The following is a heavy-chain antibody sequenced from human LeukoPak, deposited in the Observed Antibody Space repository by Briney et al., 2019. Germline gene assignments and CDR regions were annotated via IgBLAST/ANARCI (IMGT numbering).Heavy chain of an antibody. J-gene: IGHJ4*02. V-gene: IGHV3-7*01. CDR3: VRLWEFDY. CDR2: ISQDGTET. D-gene: IGHD1-26*01. CDR1: GFNFNDYW. Sequence: GGSLRLFCAASGFNFNDYWMTWVRQPPGKGLQWVARISQDGTETLYADSVKGRFTLSKDNADKSLYLQMNSLTTEDTAVYYCVRLWEFDYWGQGTLVTVSS.